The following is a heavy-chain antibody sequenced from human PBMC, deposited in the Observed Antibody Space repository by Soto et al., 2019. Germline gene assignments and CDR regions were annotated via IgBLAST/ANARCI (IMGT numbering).Heavy chain of an antibody. CDR3: AKGMITFSGMDV. V-gene: IGHV5-51*01. CDR1: GYRFTSHW. CDR2: IYPGDSDT. J-gene: IGHJ6*02. Sequence: PGESLKISCKGSGYRFTSHWIGWVRQMPGKGLEWMGIIYPGDSDTRYSPSFQGQVNISADKYISTAYLRCSCLKASDTAIYYCAKGMITFSGMDVWGQGTTVTVSS. D-gene: IGHD3-16*01.